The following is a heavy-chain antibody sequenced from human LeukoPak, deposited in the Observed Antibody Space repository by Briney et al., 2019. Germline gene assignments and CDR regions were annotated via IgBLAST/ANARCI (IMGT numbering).Heavy chain of an antibody. J-gene: IGHJ4*02. Sequence: SETLSLTCTVSGTSINDYYWSWIRQPPGKRLEWIGYIYFSGHTNYRPPLKSRVTMSLDAPRDHFSLQLNSVTAADTAVYYCARGHGYSGHALAYWGQGILVTVSS. CDR3: ARGHGYSGHALAY. D-gene: IGHD5-12*01. CDR2: IYFSGHT. V-gene: IGHV4-59*01. CDR1: GTSINDYY.